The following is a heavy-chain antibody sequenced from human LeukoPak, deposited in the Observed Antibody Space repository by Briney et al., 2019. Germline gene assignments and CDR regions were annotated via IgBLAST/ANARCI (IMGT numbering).Heavy chain of an antibody. CDR2: IWYDGSNK. Sequence: GGSLRLSCAAAGFTFSSYGMHWVRQAPGKGLEWVAVIWYDGSNKYYADSVKGRFTISRDNSKNTLYLQMNSLRAEDTAVYYCARDSSNWGFDYWGQGTLVTVSS. J-gene: IGHJ4*02. V-gene: IGHV3-33*01. CDR1: GFTFSSYG. D-gene: IGHD7-27*01. CDR3: ARDSSNWGFDY.